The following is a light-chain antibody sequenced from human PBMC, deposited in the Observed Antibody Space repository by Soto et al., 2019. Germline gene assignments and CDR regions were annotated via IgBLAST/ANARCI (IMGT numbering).Light chain of an antibody. CDR3: QQYSSYQWT. CDR1: QSISSW. J-gene: IGKJ1*01. CDR2: KAY. Sequence: DIQMTQSPSTLSASVGHSVTLTCRASQSISSWLAWYQQKPGKAPKLLIYKAYSLESGVTSRFSGSGSGTEFTLTISSLQPDDFATYYCQQYSSYQWTFGQGTKVDIK. V-gene: IGKV1-5*03.